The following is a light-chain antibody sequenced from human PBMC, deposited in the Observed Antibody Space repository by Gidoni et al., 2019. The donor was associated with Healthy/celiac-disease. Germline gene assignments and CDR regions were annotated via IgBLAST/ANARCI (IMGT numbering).Light chain of an antibody. Sequence: QSVLTQPPSVSAAPGQKVTISCSGSSSNIGNSNVSWYQQLPGTAPKLLIYDNNKRPSGIPARCSGSKSGTSATLGITGLQTGDEADYYCGTWDSSLSAGVFGGGTKLTVL. CDR3: GTWDSSLSAGV. J-gene: IGLJ2*01. CDR2: DNN. V-gene: IGLV1-51*01. CDR1: SSNIGNSN.